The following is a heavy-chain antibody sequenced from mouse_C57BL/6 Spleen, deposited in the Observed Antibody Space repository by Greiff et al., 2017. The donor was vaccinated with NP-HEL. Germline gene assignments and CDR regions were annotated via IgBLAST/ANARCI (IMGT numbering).Heavy chain of an antibody. V-gene: IGHV1-69*01. CDR2: IDPSDSDT. CDR1: GYTFTSYW. J-gene: IGHJ2*01. CDR3: ARRRDWYYFDY. D-gene: IGHD3-3*01. Sequence: VQLQQPGAELVMPGASVKLSCKASGYTFTSYWMHWVKQRPGQGLEWIGEIDPSDSDTNYNQKFKGKSTLTVDKSSSTAYMQLSSLTSEDSAVYYYARRRDWYYFDYWGQGTTLTVSS.